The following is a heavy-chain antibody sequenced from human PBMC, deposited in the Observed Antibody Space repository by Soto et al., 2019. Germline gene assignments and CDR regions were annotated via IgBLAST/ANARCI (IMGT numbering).Heavy chain of an antibody. J-gene: IGHJ4*02. CDR2: VYNSGST. Sequence: SETLSLTCTVSGGSISSNYWTWIRQPPGKGLEWIGYVYNSGSTHYNPSLKSRATISEDTSKSQFSLKVNSMTAADTAVYYCARYRREAVAGYTLDNWGQGILVTVSS. CDR1: GGSISSNY. D-gene: IGHD6-13*01. CDR3: ARYRREAVAGYTLDN. V-gene: IGHV4-59*01.